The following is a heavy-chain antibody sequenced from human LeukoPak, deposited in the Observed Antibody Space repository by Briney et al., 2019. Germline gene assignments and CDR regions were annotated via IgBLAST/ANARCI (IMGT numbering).Heavy chain of an antibody. Sequence: ASVKASCKASGYTFTAYYMHWLRQAPGQGLQWMGWINPNSGDTNYAQNSQGRVTMTRDTSISTAYMELNSLTSDDTAVYYCARGGDGNRRDFDYWGQGTLVTVSS. CDR3: ARGGDGNRRDFDY. D-gene: IGHD5-24*01. V-gene: IGHV1-2*02. CDR2: INPNSGDT. CDR1: GYTFTAYY. J-gene: IGHJ4*02.